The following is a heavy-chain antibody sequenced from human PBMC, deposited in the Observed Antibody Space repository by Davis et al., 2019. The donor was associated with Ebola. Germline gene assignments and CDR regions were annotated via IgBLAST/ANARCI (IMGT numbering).Heavy chain of an antibody. Sequence: MPSETLSLTCAVYGGSFSGYYWNWIRQSPGKGLEWIGDINHSGSTRYNPSLKSRVTISTDTSKNQISLKLSSVTAAETAVFYCGRADLYWGGVCYIIGSWGQGTLGTVSS. CDR1: GGSFSGYY. D-gene: IGHD2-21*02. V-gene: IGHV4-34*01. J-gene: IGHJ5*01. CDR3: GRADLYWGGVCYIIGS. CDR2: INHSGST.